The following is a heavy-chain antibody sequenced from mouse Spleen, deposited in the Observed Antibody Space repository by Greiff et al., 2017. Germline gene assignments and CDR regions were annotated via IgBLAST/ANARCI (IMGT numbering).Heavy chain of an antibody. CDR3: ARSTTVVARAMDY. D-gene: IGHD1-1*01. V-gene: IGHV1-7*01. CDR1: GYTFTSYW. J-gene: IGHJ4*01. CDR2: INPSSGYN. Sequence: QVQLKESGAELAKPGASVKLSCKASGYTFTSYWMHWVKQRPGRGLEWIGYINPSSGYNKYNQKFKDKATLTADKSSSTAYMQLSSLTYEDSAVYYCARSTTVVARAMDYWGQGTSVTVSS.